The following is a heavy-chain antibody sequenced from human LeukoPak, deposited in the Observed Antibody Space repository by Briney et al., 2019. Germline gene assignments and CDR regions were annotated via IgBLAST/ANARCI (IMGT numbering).Heavy chain of an antibody. D-gene: IGHD3-10*01. CDR1: GFSFSHYD. Sequence: GGSLRLSCAASGFSFSHYDMHWVRQAPGKGLEWVAVIWFDGSNTSYADSVKGRFTISRDNSNNTLNLQMNSLRAEDTAVFYCARDRVARGVGSVMHQNYNYYYYGMDVWGQGTTVTVSS. V-gene: IGHV3-33*01. CDR2: IWFDGSNT. CDR3: ARDRVARGVGSVMHQNYNYYYYGMDV. J-gene: IGHJ6*02.